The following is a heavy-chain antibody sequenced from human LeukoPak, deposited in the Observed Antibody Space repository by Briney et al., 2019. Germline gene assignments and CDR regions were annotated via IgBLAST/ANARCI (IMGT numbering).Heavy chain of an antibody. Sequence: SETLFLICAVSGGSISTYYWTWIRQPPGKGLEWIGYVDYSGSTNSNPSLKSRVTLSVDSSRNQFSLKVNSVTAADTAVYYCARVGSYCFDLWGRGTLVTVSS. D-gene: IGHD1-26*01. CDR1: GGSISTYY. V-gene: IGHV4-59*01. CDR2: VDYSGST. J-gene: IGHJ2*01. CDR3: ARVGSYCFDL.